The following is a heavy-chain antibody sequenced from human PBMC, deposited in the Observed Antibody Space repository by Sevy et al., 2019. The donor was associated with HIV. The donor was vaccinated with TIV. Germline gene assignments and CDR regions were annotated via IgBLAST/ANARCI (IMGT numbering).Heavy chain of an antibody. D-gene: IGHD3-9*01. CDR2: ISGRGGST. CDR3: AKGGPMYYDILTGPPGLDV. CDR1: GFTFSSYA. V-gene: IGHV3-23*01. J-gene: IGHJ6*04. Sequence: GGSLRLSCAASGFTFSSYAMSWVRQAPGKGLEWVSAISGRGGSTYYADSVKGRFTISRDNSKNTLYLQMNSLRAEDTAVYYCAKGGPMYYDILTGPPGLDVWGKGTTVTVSS.